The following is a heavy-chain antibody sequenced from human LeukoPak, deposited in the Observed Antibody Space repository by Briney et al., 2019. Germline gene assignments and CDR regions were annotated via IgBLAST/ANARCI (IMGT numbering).Heavy chain of an antibody. D-gene: IGHD1-26*01. CDR2: ISGSGGST. V-gene: IGHV3-23*01. CDR3: AKAPLSGSYFPYYFDY. J-gene: IGHJ4*02. CDR1: GFIFNNYG. Sequence: QPGGSLRLSCAASGFIFNNYGMSWVRQAPGKGLEWVSSISGSGGSTYYADSVKGRFTISRDNSKNTLYLQMNSLRAEDTAVYYCAKAPLSGSYFPYYFDYWGQGTWSPSPQ.